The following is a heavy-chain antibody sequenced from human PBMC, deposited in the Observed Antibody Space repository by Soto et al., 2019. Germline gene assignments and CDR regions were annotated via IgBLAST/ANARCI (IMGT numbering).Heavy chain of an antibody. V-gene: IGHV3-48*03. CDR1: GFTFSGYE. Sequence: GGSLRLSCAASGFTFSGYEMNWVRQSPGKGLEWVSYISSSGSTIYYADSVKGRFTISRDNAKNSLYLQMNSLRAEDTAVYYCARDDYGDDGSSFDIWGQGTMVTVSS. CDR2: ISSSGSTI. J-gene: IGHJ3*02. D-gene: IGHD4-17*01. CDR3: ARDDYGDDGSSFDI.